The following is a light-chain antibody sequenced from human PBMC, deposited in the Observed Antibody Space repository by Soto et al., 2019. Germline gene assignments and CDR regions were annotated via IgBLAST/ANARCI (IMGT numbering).Light chain of an antibody. CDR1: QSVRSNY. V-gene: IGKV3-20*01. Sequence: EIVLTQSPGILSLSPGEGATLSCRASQSVRSNYLAWYQQKPGQTPRLLFYGASSRATGIPVRFSGSGSGTDFTLTISRLEPEDFAVSYCRQYANTPYTLGPGPKLQIK. CDR2: GAS. J-gene: IGKJ2*01. CDR3: RQYANTPYT.